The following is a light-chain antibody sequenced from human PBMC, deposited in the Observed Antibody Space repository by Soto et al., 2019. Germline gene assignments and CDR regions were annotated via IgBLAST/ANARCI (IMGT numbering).Light chain of an antibody. CDR2: GAS. CDR1: QSVSSSY. V-gene: IGKV3-20*01. J-gene: IGKJ2*01. CDR3: QQYGSSPST. Sequence: EIVLTQSPGTLSLTPGERATLSCRASQSVSSSYLAWYQQKPGQAPRLLISGASSRATGIPDRFSGSGSGTDFTLTISRLEPEDFAVYYCQQYGSSPSTFGQGTKLEIK.